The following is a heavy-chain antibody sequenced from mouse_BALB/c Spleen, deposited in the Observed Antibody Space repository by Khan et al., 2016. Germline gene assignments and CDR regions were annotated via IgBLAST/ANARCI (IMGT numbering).Heavy chain of an antibody. CDR2: IYPGNTDV. V-gene: IGHV1-5*01. D-gene: IGHD3-2*01. Sequence: EVQLKQSGTVLARPGASVKMSCKASGYTFSNYWMHWMKQRPGQGLEWIGVIYPGNTDVTYNQKFKGKAELTAVASTSTAYMELSSLTNEDSAVYYCTRVDTTGYAWFAYWGQGTLVTVSA. J-gene: IGHJ3*01. CDR1: GYTFSNYW. CDR3: TRVDTTGYAWFAY.